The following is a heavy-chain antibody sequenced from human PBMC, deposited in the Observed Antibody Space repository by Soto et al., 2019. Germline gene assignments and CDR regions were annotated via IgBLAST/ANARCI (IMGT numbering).Heavy chain of an antibody. CDR1: GFTFSSYT. Sequence: EVQLVESGGGLVQPGGSLRLSCAASGFTFSSYTMNWVRQAPGKGLEWVSYISSTSSTIYYADSVNGRFTISRDNANSSMYLEMNSLRARDRAVYDCSGVSSRVTTNYFDVWGQGTLVTVSS. J-gene: IGHJ4*02. CDR2: ISSTSSTI. CDR3: SGVSSRVTTNYFDV. D-gene: IGHD2-21*02. V-gene: IGHV3-48*01.